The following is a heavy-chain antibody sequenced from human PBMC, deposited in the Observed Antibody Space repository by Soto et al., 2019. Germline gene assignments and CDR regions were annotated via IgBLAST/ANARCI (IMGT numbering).Heavy chain of an antibody. D-gene: IGHD4-17*01. CDR1: GYTFTSYG. CDR2: ISAYNGNT. J-gene: IGHJ6*02. V-gene: IGHV1-18*01. Sequence: ASVKVSCKASGYTFTSYGISWVRQAPGQGLEWMGWISAYNGNTNYAQKLQGRVTMTTDTSTSTAYMELRSLRSDDTAVYYCARVDYGDYYYYGMDVWGQGTTVTVSS. CDR3: ARVDYGDYYYYGMDV.